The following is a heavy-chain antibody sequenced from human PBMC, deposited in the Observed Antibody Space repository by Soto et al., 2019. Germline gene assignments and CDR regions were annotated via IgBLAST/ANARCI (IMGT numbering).Heavy chain of an antibody. CDR1: GFRFNTYW. D-gene: IGHD5-12*01. V-gene: IGHV3-74*01. J-gene: IGHJ4*02. Sequence: EVQLVESGGGSVQPGGSLRLSCAASGFRFNTYWMHWVRQTPGKGLVWVSRINTDETSTTYADSVKGRFTIYRDNAKNTLYLEMDSLRAEDTAVYYCVRDRGYSGYDNWGQGTLVTVSS. CDR2: INTDETST. CDR3: VRDRGYSGYDN.